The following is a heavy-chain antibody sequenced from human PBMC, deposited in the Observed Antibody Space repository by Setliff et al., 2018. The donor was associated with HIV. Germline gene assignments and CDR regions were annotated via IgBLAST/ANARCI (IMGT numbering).Heavy chain of an antibody. CDR1: GCTFSNYG. D-gene: IGHD3-10*01. Sequence: SLKVSCKASGCTFSNYGFAWVRQAPGQGLEWMGGIIPIFGSADYAQKFQGRVTISADESTSTVYLELSSLTSDDTAMYYCASKGDYYTSKTLDSWGQGTLVTSPQ. CDR2: IIPIFGSA. J-gene: IGHJ4*02. CDR3: ASKGDYYTSKTLDS. V-gene: IGHV1-69*13.